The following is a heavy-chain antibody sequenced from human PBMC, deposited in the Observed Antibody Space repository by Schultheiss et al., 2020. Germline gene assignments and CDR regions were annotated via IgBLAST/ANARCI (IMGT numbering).Heavy chain of an antibody. V-gene: IGHV5-51*01. D-gene: IGHD6-6*01. CDR1: RYIFTSYW. Sequence: VESLKISCKGSRYIFTSYWIGWVRQMPGKGLEWMGIIYPGDSDTRYSPSFQGQVTISADKSISTAYLQWSSLKASDTAMYYCARLWSSSSGRWFDPWGQGTLVTVSS. J-gene: IGHJ5*02. CDR3: ARLWSSSSGRWFDP. CDR2: IYPGDSDT.